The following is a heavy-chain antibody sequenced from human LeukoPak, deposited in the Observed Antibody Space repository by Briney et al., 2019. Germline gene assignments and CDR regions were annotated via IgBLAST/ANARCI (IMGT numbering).Heavy chain of an antibody. CDR1: GFTFSSYS. CDR3: ARDQYSYAHAAH. D-gene: IGHD5-18*01. Sequence: PGGSLRLSCAASGFTFSSYSMNWVRQAPGKGLEWVSYISSGTTMYYADSVKGRFTISRDNAKSSLYLQMNSLRAEATAVYYCARDQYSYAHAAHWGQGTLVTVSS. J-gene: IGHJ4*02. V-gene: IGHV3-48*04. CDR2: ISSGTTM.